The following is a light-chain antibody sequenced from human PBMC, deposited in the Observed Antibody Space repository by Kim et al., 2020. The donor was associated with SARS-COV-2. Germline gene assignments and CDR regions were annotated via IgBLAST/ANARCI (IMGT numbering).Light chain of an antibody. CDR1: QSIDIY. J-gene: IGKJ3*01. Sequence: EIVLTQSPATLSLSPGERATLSCRASQSIDIYLGWYQQKPGQAPRLLIYDAYNRATDIPARFSGSGFGTDFTLTISSLEAEDFAVYYCQQRRHWPLTFGPGTKVDIK. V-gene: IGKV3-11*01. CDR3: QQRRHWPLT. CDR2: DAY.